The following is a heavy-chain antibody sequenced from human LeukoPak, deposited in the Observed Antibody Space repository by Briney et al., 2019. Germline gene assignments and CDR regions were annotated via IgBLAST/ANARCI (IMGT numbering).Heavy chain of an antibody. J-gene: IGHJ5*02. CDR3: ALGKRSTVTSFYWFDP. Sequence: PGGSLRLSCAASGFTFSSYSMNWVRQAPGKGLEWVSSISSSSSYIYYADSVKGRFTISRDNAKNSLYLQMNSLRAEDTAVYYCALGKRSTVTSFYWFDPWGQGTLVTVSS. V-gene: IGHV3-21*01. CDR2: ISSSSSYI. CDR1: GFTFSSYS. D-gene: IGHD4-17*01.